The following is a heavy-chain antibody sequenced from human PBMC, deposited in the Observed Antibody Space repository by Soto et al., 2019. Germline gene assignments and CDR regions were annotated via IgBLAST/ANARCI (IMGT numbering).Heavy chain of an antibody. J-gene: IGHJ4*02. CDR1: GFTFSSYG. V-gene: IGHV3-30*18. CDR2: ISYDGSNK. CDR3: AKDVVATILGGNDY. Sequence: QVQLVESGGGVVQPGRSLRLSCAASGFTFSSYGMHWVRQAPGKGLEWVAVISYDGSNKYYADSVKGRFTISRDNSKNPLYLQMNRLRAEDTAVYYCAKDVVATILGGNDYWGQGTLVTVSS. D-gene: IGHD5-12*01.